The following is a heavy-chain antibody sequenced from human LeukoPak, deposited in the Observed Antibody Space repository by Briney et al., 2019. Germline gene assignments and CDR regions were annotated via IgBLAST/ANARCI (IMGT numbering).Heavy chain of an antibody. Sequence: GGSLRLSCAASQFTFSNYAMSWVRQAPGKGLEWVSTLNVRGDSTYYADSVKGRFTISRDNSKNTLYLQMNSLRAEDTAIYYCARDDYNRAFDYWGQGTLVSVSS. J-gene: IGHJ4*02. CDR3: ARDDYNRAFDY. D-gene: IGHD5-24*01. CDR2: LNVRGDST. V-gene: IGHV3-23*01. CDR1: QFTFSNYA.